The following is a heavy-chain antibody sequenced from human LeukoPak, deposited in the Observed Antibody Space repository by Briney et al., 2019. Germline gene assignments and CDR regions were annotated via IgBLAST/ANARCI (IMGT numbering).Heavy chain of an antibody. CDR1: GFTFSSYS. CDR2: ISSSGGNT. V-gene: IGHV3-23*01. Sequence: GGSLRLSCAASGFTFSSYSMSWVRQAPGKGLEWVSSISSSGGNTYYPDSVKGRFTISRDNSKNTMYLQMNSLRAEDAAVYYCAKDRPTWPIDYWGQGTLVTVSS. J-gene: IGHJ4*02. D-gene: IGHD5-12*01. CDR3: AKDRPTWPIDY.